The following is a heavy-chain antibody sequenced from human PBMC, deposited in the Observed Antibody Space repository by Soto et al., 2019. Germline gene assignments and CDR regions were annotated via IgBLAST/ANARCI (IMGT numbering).Heavy chain of an antibody. CDR2: INPHGSST. CDR1: RDAFTSYY. Sequence: VASVKVSCKAPRDAFTSYYINWVRQAPGQGLEWMGVINPHGSSTAYAQKFKGRVTLTRDTSASKVYMEVSSLTSEDTAMYYCARSSGGNFGIIIEGTKWFAPWGQGTLVTVSS. J-gene: IGHJ5*02. V-gene: IGHV1-46*01. D-gene: IGHD1-26*01. CDR3: ARSSGGNFGIIIEGTKWFAP.